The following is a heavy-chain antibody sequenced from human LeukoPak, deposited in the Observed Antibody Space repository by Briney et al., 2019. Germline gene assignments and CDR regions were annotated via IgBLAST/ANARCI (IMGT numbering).Heavy chain of an antibody. J-gene: IGHJ4*02. D-gene: IGHD1-26*01. V-gene: IGHV4-31*03. CDR3: ARSLVGAASSY. Sequence: SETLSLTCTVSGGSVNSGTYYWSWVRQHAGKGLEWIGDIYYSGSTYYNPSLKSRGTISVDTPKNQFSLKLTSVTAADTAVYYCARSLVGAASSYWGQGSLVTVSS. CDR1: GGSVNSGTYY. CDR2: IYYSGST.